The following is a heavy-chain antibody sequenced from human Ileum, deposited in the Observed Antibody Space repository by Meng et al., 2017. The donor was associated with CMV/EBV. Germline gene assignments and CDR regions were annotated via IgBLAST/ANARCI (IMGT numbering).Heavy chain of an antibody. Sequence: AASGFTFSNFGMHWVRQAQGKGLEWVAGLSSDGSYIRYADSARGRFTISRDNSKSTLFLQMNSLRIEDTAVYYCTRYCGGDCYRGNYWGQGTLVTVSS. D-gene: IGHD2-21*02. V-gene: IGHV3-30*03. CDR2: LSSDGSYI. CDR3: TRYCGGDCYRGNY. J-gene: IGHJ4*02. CDR1: GFTFSNFG.